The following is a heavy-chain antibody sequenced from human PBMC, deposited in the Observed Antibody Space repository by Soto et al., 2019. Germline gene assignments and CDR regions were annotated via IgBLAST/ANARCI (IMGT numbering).Heavy chain of an antibody. CDR3: ARAYGANCFDF. CDR2: IYYSGST. V-gene: IGHV4-59*01. D-gene: IGHD4-17*01. Sequence: PSETLSLTCPVSGGSISSYYWSWIRQPPGKGLEWIGYIYYSGSTNYNPSLKSRVTISVDTSKNQFSLKLSSVTAADTAVYYCARAYGANCFDFWGQGTLVTVSS. CDR1: GGSISSYY. J-gene: IGHJ4*02.